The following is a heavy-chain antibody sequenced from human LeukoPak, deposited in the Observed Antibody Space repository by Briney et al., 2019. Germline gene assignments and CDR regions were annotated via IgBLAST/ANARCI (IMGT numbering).Heavy chain of an antibody. Sequence: PSETLSLTCTVSGGFISSYYWSWIRQSPGKGLDWIGYFYYSGSTTYNPSLNSRVTMSADTSKNQFSLKLRSVTAADTAVYYCARGYYDSSGYYLFDYWGQGTLVTVSS. V-gene: IGHV4-59*01. J-gene: IGHJ4*02. CDR1: GGFISSYY. CDR3: ARGYYDSSGYYLFDY. D-gene: IGHD3-22*01. CDR2: FYYSGST.